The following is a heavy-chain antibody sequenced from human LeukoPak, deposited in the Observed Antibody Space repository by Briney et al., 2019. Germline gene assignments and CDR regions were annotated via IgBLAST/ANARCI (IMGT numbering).Heavy chain of an antibody. Sequence: SQTLSLTCTVSGGSISSGSYYWSWIRQPAGKGLEWIGRIYTSGSTNYNPSLKSRVTISVDTSKNQFSLKLSSVTAADTAVYHCVRLSGPTGWFDPWGQGTLVIVSS. CDR2: IYTSGST. J-gene: IGHJ5*02. D-gene: IGHD3-16*02. CDR3: VRLSGPTGWFDP. V-gene: IGHV4-61*02. CDR1: GGSISSGSYY.